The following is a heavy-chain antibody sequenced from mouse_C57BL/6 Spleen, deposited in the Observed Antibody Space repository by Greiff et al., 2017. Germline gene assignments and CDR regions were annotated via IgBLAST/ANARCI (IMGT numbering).Heavy chain of an antibody. CDR2: IYPGDGDT. CDR3: ARRDDGYYWDFEV. D-gene: IGHD2-3*01. J-gene: IGHJ1*03. Sequence: QVHLKQSGPELVKPGASVKISCKASGYAFSSSWMNWVKQRPGQGLEWIGRIYPGDGDTNYNGKFKGKATLTADKSSSTAYMQLSSLTSEDSAVYFCARRDDGYYWDFEVWGKGTTVTVSS. CDR1: GYAFSSSW. V-gene: IGHV1-82*01.